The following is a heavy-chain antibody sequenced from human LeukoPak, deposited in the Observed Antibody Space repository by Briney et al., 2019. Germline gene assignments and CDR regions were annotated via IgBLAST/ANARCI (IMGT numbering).Heavy chain of an antibody. Sequence: ASVKISCKASDYTFTSYDINWVRQATGQGLEWMGWMNPNSGNIAYAQKFQGRVTMTRNTSVSTAYMELSSLRSEDTAVYYCARLIPAAGTYYYYYYMDVWGEGTTVTISS. CDR2: MNPNSGNI. CDR3: ARLIPAAGTYYYYYYMDV. J-gene: IGHJ6*03. D-gene: IGHD6-13*01. CDR1: DYTFTSYD. V-gene: IGHV1-8*01.